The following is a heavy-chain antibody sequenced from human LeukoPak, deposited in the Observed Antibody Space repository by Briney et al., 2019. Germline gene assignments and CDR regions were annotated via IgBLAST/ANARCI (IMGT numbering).Heavy chain of an antibody. D-gene: IGHD1-1*01. V-gene: IGHV3-53*01. CDR2: IYSGGST. CDR3: ARVRTDAFDI. J-gene: IGHJ3*02. Sequence: GGSLTLSRAASGFTVSSNYMSWVRQAPGKGLEWVSVIYSGGSTYYSDSVKGRFTISRDNSKNTLYLQMNSLRAEDTAVYYCARVRTDAFDIWGQGTMVTVSS. CDR1: GFTVSSNY.